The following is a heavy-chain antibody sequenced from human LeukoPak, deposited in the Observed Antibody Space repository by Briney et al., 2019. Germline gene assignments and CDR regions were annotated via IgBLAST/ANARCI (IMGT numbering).Heavy chain of an antibody. D-gene: IGHD2-15*01. Sequence: PGGSLRLSCAASGFTFSTYWMSWVRQAPGKGLEWVANINQDGSQKYSVDSVKGRFTISRDNAKNSLYLQMNSLRAEDTAVYYCARDSPSNYGGSPVGYWGQGTLVTVSS. CDR2: INQDGSQK. CDR1: GFTFSTYW. V-gene: IGHV3-7*01. J-gene: IGHJ4*02. CDR3: ARDSPSNYGGSPVGY.